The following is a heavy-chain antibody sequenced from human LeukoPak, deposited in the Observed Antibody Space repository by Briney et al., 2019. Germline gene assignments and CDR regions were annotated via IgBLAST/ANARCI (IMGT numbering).Heavy chain of an antibody. D-gene: IGHD6-13*01. CDR2: ISSSSSYI. Sequence: PGGSLRLSCAASGFTVSGNYMSWVRQAPGKGLEWVSSISSSSSYIYYADSVKGRFTISRDNAKNSLYLQMNSLRAEDTAVYYCARLYSSSWYAWGSLRHLDYYYYGMDVWGQGTTVTVSS. CDR1: GFTVSGNY. CDR3: ARLYSSSWYAWGSLRHLDYYYYGMDV. V-gene: IGHV3-21*01. J-gene: IGHJ6*02.